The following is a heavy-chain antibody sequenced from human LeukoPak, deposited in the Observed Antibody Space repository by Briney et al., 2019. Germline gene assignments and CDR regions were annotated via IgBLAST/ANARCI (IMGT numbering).Heavy chain of an antibody. CDR3: ARVYYSSSYDYWYFDL. Sequence: PSETLSLTCAVYGGSLSGYYWSWIRQPPGKGREWIGYKDYSGSTNYNRSLKSRVTISVDTSKNQFSLKLSSVTAADTAVYYCARVYYSSSYDYWYFDLWGRGTLVTVSS. CDR2: KDYSGST. J-gene: IGHJ2*01. D-gene: IGHD6-13*01. V-gene: IGHV4-59*01. CDR1: GGSLSGYY.